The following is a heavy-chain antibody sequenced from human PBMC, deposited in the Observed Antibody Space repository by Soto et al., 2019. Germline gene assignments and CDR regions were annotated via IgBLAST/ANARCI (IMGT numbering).Heavy chain of an antibody. D-gene: IGHD5-18*01. V-gene: IGHV1-69*13. CDR2: IIPIFGTA. Sequence: SSVNVSCKASGGTFSSYAISWVRQAPGQGLEWMGGIIPIFGTANYAQKFQGRVTITADESTSTAYMELSSLRSEDTAVYYCARDWIQLDAFDIWGQGTMVTVSS. CDR3: ARDWIQLDAFDI. CDR1: GGTFSSYA. J-gene: IGHJ3*02.